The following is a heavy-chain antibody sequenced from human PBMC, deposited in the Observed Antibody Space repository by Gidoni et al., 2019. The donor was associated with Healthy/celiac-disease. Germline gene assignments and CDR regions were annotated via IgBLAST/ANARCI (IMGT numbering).Heavy chain of an antibody. Sequence: EVQLLESGGGLVQPGGSLRLSCAASGFTFSSYAMSWVRQAPGKGLEWFSAISGSGGSTYYADSVKGRFTISRDNSKNTLYLQMNSLRAEDTAVYYCAKVRDYIWGSYRRDAFDIWGQGTMVTVSS. CDR2: ISGSGGST. V-gene: IGHV3-23*01. CDR1: GFTFSSYA. D-gene: IGHD3-16*02. CDR3: AKVRDYIWGSYRRDAFDI. J-gene: IGHJ3*02.